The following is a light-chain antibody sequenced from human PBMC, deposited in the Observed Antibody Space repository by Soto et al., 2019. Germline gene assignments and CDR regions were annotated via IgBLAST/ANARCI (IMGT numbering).Light chain of an antibody. CDR1: QSVNRC. CDR2: DAS. J-gene: IGKJ1*01. Sequence: EIVLTQSPFTLSVSPGARAPISCRARQSVNRCLAWYPQHPGQAPRLFIYDASNRPSGVPSRFSGSGSGTDFTLTISSLEPQDFAVYYCQQYGSSSWTFGQGTKVDIK. CDR3: QQYGSSSWT. V-gene: IGKV3-11*01.